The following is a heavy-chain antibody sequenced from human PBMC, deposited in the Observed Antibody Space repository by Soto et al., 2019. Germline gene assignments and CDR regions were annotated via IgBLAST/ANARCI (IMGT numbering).Heavy chain of an antibody. CDR3: AKGQGELLAERDWFDP. J-gene: IGHJ5*02. V-gene: IGHV1-8*01. Sequence: ASVKVSCKASGYTFTSYDINWVRQATGQGLGWMGWMNPNSGNTGYAQKFQGRVTMTRNTSISTAYMELNSLRAEDTAVYYCAKGQGELLAERDWFDPWGQGTLVTVSS. CDR2: MNPNSGNT. D-gene: IGHD1-26*01. CDR1: GYTFTSYD.